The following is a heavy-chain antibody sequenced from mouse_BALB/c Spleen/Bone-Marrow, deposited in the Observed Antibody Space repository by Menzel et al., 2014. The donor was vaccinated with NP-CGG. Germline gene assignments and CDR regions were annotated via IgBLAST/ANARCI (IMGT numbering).Heavy chain of an antibody. Sequence: QLQQPGPGQVAPSQSLSIPCTVSGFSLNTYDISWIRQPPGKGLEWLGIIWTGGGTNYNSAFMSGLSLNKDNCKSQVFLKMNSQEPDDAAKYDCERDWRKEDWFVDWDQGTLVTVSA. J-gene: IGHJ3*01. CDR1: GFSLNTYD. CDR2: IWTGGGT. V-gene: IGHV2-9-2*01. CDR3: ERDWRKEDWFVD.